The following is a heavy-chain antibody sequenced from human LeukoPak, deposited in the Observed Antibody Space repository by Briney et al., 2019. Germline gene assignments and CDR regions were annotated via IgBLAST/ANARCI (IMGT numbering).Heavy chain of an antibody. Sequence: ESGPTLVNPTQTLTLTCTFSGFSLPTRGMYLSWLRQPPGKALEWLARIDWDESKYYSTSLRTRLTISKGSSKNQVVLTMTNVDPVDTATYYCARILTTSEEYYFDYWGQGTLVTVSS. CDR2: IDWDESK. D-gene: IGHD2/OR15-2a*01. CDR1: GFSLPTRGMY. V-gene: IGHV2-70*11. J-gene: IGHJ4*02. CDR3: ARILTTSEEYYFDY.